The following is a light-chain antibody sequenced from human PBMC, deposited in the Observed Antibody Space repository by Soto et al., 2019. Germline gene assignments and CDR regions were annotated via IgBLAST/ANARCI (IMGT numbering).Light chain of an antibody. CDR2: DAS. CDR1: QSISSW. V-gene: IGKV1-5*01. CDR3: QQYENYWT. J-gene: IGKJ1*01. Sequence: EIQMTKSRSTLSVTEGDRVTITCRASQSISSWLAWYQHKPGKAPKLLIYDASNLDSGVPSRFSGSGSGTEFSLSISNLQPDDCATYYCQQYENYWTFGQGTKVDI.